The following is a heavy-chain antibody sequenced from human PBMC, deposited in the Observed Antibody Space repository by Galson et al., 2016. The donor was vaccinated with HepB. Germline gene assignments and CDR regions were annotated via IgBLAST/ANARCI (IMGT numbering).Heavy chain of an antibody. CDR1: GYSFTKHW. D-gene: IGHD3-22*01. V-gene: IGHV5-51*01. CDR3: ARMAQVHYHNSSGYYYSEDKKNAFDI. J-gene: IGHJ3*02. CDR2: IYPDDSDT. Sequence: QSGAEVKKPGESLKISCLGSGYSFTKHWIAWVRQMPGKGLEWMGIIYPDDSDTKYSPSFQGQVTISADKSISTAYLQWSSLKASDTAMYYCARMAQVHYHNSSGYYYSEDKKNAFDIWGLGTMVAVSS.